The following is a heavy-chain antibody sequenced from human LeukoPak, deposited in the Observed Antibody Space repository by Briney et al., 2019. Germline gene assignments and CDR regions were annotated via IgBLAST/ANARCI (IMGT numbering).Heavy chain of an antibody. CDR2: IKQDESEK. CDR1: GFTFSSYW. D-gene: IGHD2-15*01. Sequence: GGSLRLSCAASGFTFSSYWMSWVRQAPGKGLEWVANIKQDESEKYYVDSVKGRFTISRDNAKNSLYLQMNSLRAEDTAVYYCASSGGIVVPSSRNWFDPWGQGTLVTVSS. CDR3: ASSGGIVVPSSRNWFDP. V-gene: IGHV3-7*01. J-gene: IGHJ5*02.